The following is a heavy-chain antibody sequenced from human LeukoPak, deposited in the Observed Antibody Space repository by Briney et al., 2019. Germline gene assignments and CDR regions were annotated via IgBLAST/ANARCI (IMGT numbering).Heavy chain of an antibody. CDR2: IYHSGST. CDR1: GGSISSSNW. CDR3: ARDQKVRGVNPRDYYYGMDV. Sequence: PLETLSLTCTVSGGSISSSNWWSWVRQPPGKGLEWIGEIYHSGSTNCNPSLKSRVTISVDKSKNQFSLKLSSVTAADTAVYYCARDQKVRGVNPRDYYYGMDVWGQGTTVTVSS. J-gene: IGHJ6*02. V-gene: IGHV4-4*02. D-gene: IGHD3-10*01.